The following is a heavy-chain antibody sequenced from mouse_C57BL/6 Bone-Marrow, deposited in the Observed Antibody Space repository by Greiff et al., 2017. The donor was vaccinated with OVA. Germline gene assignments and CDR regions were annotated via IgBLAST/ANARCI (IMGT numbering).Heavy chain of an antibody. D-gene: IGHD2-4*01. CDR2: INSNNGGT. CDR1: GYTFTDYN. Sequence: VQLQQSGPELAKPGASVKIPCKASGYTFTDYNMDWVKQSHGKSLEWIGDINSNNGGTIYNQKFKGKATLTVDKSSSTAYMELRSLTSEDTAVYYCARGGYYDNDGGAWFANWGQGTLVTVSA. J-gene: IGHJ3*01. V-gene: IGHV1-18*01. CDR3: ARGGYYDNDGGAWFAN.